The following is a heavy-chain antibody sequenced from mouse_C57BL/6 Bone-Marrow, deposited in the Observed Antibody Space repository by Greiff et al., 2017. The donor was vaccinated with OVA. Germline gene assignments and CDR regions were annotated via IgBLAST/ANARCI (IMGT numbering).Heavy chain of an antibody. CDR1: GYTFTSYW. J-gene: IGHJ4*01. V-gene: IGHV1-55*01. Sequence: QVQLKESGAELVKPGASVKMSCKASGYTFTSYWLTWVKQRPGQGLEWIGDIYPGSGSTNYNEKFKSKATLTVDTSSSTAYMQLSSLTSEDSAVYYCARGAMDYWGQGTSVTVSA. CDR3: ARGAMDY. CDR2: IYPGSGST.